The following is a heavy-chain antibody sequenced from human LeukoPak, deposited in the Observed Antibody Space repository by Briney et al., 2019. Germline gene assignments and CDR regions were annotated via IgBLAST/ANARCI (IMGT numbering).Heavy chain of an antibody. Sequence: SETLSLTCTVSGGSISSGGYYWSWIRQHPGKGLEWIGYIYYSGSTYYNPSLKSRVTISVDTSKNQFSLKLSSVTAADTAVYYCARAPRDDLGSLDYWGQGTLVTVSS. CDR1: GGSISSGGYY. J-gene: IGHJ4*02. D-gene: IGHD3/OR15-3a*01. V-gene: IGHV4-31*03. CDR2: IYYSGST. CDR3: ARAPRDDLGSLDY.